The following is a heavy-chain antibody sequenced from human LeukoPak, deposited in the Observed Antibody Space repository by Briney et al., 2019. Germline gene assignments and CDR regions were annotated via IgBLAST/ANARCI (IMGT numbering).Heavy chain of an antibody. Sequence: ASVKVSCKASGYTFTSYYMHWVRQAPGQGLEWMGIINPSGGSTSYAQKFQGRVTMTRDMSTSTAYMELSSLRSEDTAVYYCARGVGATNYYYYMDVWGKGTTVTVSS. CDR1: GYTFTSYY. CDR3: ARGVGATNYYYYMDV. J-gene: IGHJ6*03. V-gene: IGHV1-46*01. CDR2: INPSGGST. D-gene: IGHD1-26*01.